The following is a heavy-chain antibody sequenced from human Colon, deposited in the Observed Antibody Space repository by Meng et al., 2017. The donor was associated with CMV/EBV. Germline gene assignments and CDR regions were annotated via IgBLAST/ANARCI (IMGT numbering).Heavy chain of an antibody. CDR3: AMGYSSGWYHPFDY. V-gene: IGHV3-11*04. Sequence: GESLKISCAASGFTFSDHYMSWIRQAPGKGQEWVSQISGSGGIIYYADSVKGRFTISRDDAKNSLYLQMNSLRVEDTAVYYCAMGYSSGWYHPFDYWGQGTLVTVSS. J-gene: IGHJ4*02. D-gene: IGHD6-19*01. CDR2: ISGSGGII. CDR1: GFTFSDHY.